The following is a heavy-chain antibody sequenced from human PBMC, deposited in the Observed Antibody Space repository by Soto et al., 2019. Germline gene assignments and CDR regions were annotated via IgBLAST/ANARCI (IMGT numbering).Heavy chain of an antibody. CDR1: GGSFSGYY. V-gene: IGHV4-34*01. J-gene: IGHJ6*02. CDR2: INHSGST. Sequence: SETLSLTCAVYGGSFSGYYWSWIRQPPGKGLEWIGEINHSGSTNYNPSLKSRVTISVDTSKNQFSLKLSSVTAADTAVYYCAATYYYGSGSSLNYYYYYGMDVWGQGTTVTVSS. CDR3: AATYYYGSGSSLNYYYYYGMDV. D-gene: IGHD3-10*01.